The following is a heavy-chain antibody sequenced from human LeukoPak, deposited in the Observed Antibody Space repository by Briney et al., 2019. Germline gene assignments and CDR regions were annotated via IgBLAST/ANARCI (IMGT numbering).Heavy chain of an antibody. D-gene: IGHD2-15*01. CDR3: ARVGGGYCSGGSCEYYFDY. V-gene: IGHV4-4*07. J-gene: IGHJ4*02. CDR1: GGSISSYY. CDR2: IYTSGST. Sequence: SETLSLTCTVSGGSISSYYWSWIRQPAGKGLEWIGRIYTSGSTNYNPSLKSRVTMSVDTSKNQFSLKLSSVTAADTAVYYCARVGGGYCSGGSCEYYFDYWGQETLVTVSS.